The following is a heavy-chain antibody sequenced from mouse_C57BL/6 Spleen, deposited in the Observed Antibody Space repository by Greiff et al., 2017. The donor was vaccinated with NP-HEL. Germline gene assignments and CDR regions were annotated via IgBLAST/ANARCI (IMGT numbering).Heavy chain of an antibody. CDR2: INPGSGGT. V-gene: IGHV1-54*01. D-gene: IGHD2-4*01. CDR3: ARGSYDYDARYFDV. CDR1: GYAFTNYL. Sequence: QVQLKESGAELVRPGTSVKVSCKASGYAFTNYLIEWVKQRPGQGLEWIGVINPGSGGTNYNEKFKGKATLTADKSSSTAYMQLSSLTSEDSAVYFCARGSYDYDARYFDVWGTGTTVTVSS. J-gene: IGHJ1*03.